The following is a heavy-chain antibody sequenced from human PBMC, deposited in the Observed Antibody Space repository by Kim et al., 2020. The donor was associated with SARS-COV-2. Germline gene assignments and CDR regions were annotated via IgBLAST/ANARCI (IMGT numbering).Heavy chain of an antibody. Sequence: GGSLRLSCAASGFTFSSYGMHWVRQAPGKGLEWVAVIWYDGSNKYYADSVKGRFTISRDNSKNTLYLQMNSLRAEDTAVYYCAKAFHPQYYYDSSGYYSPYGYGMDVWGQGTTVTVSS. CDR2: IWYDGSNK. CDR1: GFTFSSYG. CDR3: AKAFHPQYYYDSSGYYSPYGYGMDV. D-gene: IGHD3-22*01. J-gene: IGHJ6*02. V-gene: IGHV3-33*06.